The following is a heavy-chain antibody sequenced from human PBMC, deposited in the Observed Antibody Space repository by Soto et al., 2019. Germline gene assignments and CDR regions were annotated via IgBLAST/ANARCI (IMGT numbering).Heavy chain of an antibody. CDR2: IWYDGSNE. CDR1: GFTFITYG. J-gene: IGHJ4*02. D-gene: IGHD5-18*01. CDR3: ARGYNYADY. V-gene: IGHV3-33*01. Sequence: GGSLSLSCAASGFTFITYGMHWVRQAPGKGLEWVAVIWYDGSNEYYADSVRGRFTISRDNSKNTLFLQMNSLTAEDTAVYYCARGYNYADYWGQGTQVTVSS.